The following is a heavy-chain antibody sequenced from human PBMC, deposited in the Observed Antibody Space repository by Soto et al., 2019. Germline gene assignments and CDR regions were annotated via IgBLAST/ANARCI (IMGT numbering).Heavy chain of an antibody. CDR3: ARASIAAAGTPILANWFDP. CDR1: GGTFSSYA. V-gene: IGHV1-69*13. D-gene: IGHD6-13*01. CDR2: IIPIFGTA. J-gene: IGHJ5*02. Sequence: ASVKVSCKASGGTFSSYAISWVRQAPGQGLEWMGGIIPIFGTANYAQKFQGRVTITADESTSTAYMELSSLRSEDTAVYYCARASIAAAGTPILANWFDPWGQGTLVTVSS.